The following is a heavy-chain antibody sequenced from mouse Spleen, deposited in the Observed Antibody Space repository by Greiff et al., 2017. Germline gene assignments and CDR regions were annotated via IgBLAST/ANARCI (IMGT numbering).Heavy chain of an antibody. CDR3: ARDSPLRLRMDY. J-gene: IGHJ4*01. Sequence: EVKLMESGGGLVKLGGSLKLSCAASGFTFSSYYMSWVRQTPEKRLEWVATISSGGGSTYYPDSVKGRFTISRDNAKNTLYLQMSSLNSEDTAVYYCARDSPLRLRMDYWGQGTSVTVSS. CDR1: GFTFSSYY. D-gene: IGHD1-2*01. V-gene: IGHV5-6-4*01. CDR2: ISSGGGST.